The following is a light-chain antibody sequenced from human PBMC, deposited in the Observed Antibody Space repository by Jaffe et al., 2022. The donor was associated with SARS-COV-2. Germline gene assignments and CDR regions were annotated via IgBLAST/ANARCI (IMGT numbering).Light chain of an antibody. V-gene: IGKV1-5*03. CDR1: QSIGDW. J-gene: IGKJ1*01. CDR3: QQYNTYYRT. Sequence: DIQMTQSPSTLSASVGDRVSLTCRASQSIGDWLAWYQQKPGKAPKLLIYRASNLQNGVPSRFSGSGSGTEFTLTISSLQPDDFAVYYCQQYNTYYRTFGQGTKVEIK. CDR2: RAS.